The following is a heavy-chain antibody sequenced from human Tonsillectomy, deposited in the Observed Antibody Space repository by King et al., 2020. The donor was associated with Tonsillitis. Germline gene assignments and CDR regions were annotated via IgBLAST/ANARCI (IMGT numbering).Heavy chain of an antibody. CDR3: ARKFIRSWDAGY. Sequence: VQLVESGGGLVQPGGSLRLSCAASGFTFSSYSMNWVRQAPGKGLEWVSYISVGSSDTYYADSVKGRFTISRDNAKDSLYPEMSSLRDEDTAVYYCARKFIRSWDAGYWGQGTRVTVSS. V-gene: IGHV3-48*02. CDR1: GFTFSSYS. D-gene: IGHD1-26*01. CDR2: ISVGSSDT. J-gene: IGHJ4*02.